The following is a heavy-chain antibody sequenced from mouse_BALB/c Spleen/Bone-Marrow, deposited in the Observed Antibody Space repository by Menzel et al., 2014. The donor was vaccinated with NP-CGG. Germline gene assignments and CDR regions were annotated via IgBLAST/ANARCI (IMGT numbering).Heavy chain of an antibody. CDR2: ISSGSITI. CDR3: TRGGNWEDFDY. CDR1: GFSFSSFG. V-gene: IGHV5-17*02. D-gene: IGHD4-1*01. Sequence: EVKLVESGGGLVQPGGSRKLSCSASGFSFSSFGMHWVRQAPEKGLEWVAYISSGSITIFYADTVKGRFTISRDYPKNTLFLQMTSLRSEDTAMYYCTRGGNWEDFDYWGQGTTLTVSS. J-gene: IGHJ2*01.